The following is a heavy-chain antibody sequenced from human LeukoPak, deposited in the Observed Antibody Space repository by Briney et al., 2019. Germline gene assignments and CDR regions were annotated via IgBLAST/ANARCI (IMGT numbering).Heavy chain of an antibody. V-gene: IGHV4-34*01. J-gene: IGHJ4*02. CDR1: GGSFSGYY. CDR3: ATFYYDSSGHLVDY. CDR2: TNHSGST. Sequence: SETLSLTCAVYGGSFSGYYWSWIRQPPGKGLEWIGETNHSGSTNYKPSLKSRVTISVDTSKNQFSLKLRSVTAADTAVYYCATFYYDSSGHLVDYWGQGTLVTVSS. D-gene: IGHD3-22*01.